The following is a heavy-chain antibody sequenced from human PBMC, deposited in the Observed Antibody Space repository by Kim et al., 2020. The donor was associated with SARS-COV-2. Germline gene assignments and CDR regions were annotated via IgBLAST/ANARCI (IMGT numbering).Heavy chain of an antibody. CDR2: ISSSSRTI. Sequence: GGSLRLSCAASGFTFSSYSMNWVRQAPGKGLEWVSYISSSSRTIYYAHSVKGRFTIPRDNAKNSLYLQMNSLRDEDTAVYYCAGDLMITFGGVIDWGQGTLVTVS. V-gene: IGHV3-48*02. D-gene: IGHD3-16*02. CDR1: GFTFSSYS. CDR3: AGDLMITFGGVID. J-gene: IGHJ4*02.